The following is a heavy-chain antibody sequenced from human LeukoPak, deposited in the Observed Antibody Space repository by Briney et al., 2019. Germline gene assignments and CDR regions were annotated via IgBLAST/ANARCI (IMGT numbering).Heavy chain of an antibody. D-gene: IGHD3-22*01. CDR1: GYSFTSYW. CDR3: ARRRADYDSSNNWFDP. J-gene: IGHJ5*02. V-gene: IGHV5-51*01. Sequence: GESLKISCKGSGYSFTSYWIGWVRQMPGKGLEWMGIIYPGDSDTRYSPSFQGQVTISADKSISTAYLQWSSLKASDTAMYYCARRRADYDSSNNWFDPWGPGTLVTVSS. CDR2: IYPGDSDT.